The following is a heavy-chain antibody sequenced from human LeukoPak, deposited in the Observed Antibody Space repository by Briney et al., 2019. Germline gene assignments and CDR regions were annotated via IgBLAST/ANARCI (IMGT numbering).Heavy chain of an antibody. J-gene: IGHJ4*02. CDR1: GFTFSSYA. V-gene: IGHV3-23*01. Sequence: GGSLRLSCAASGFTFSSYAMSWVRQAPGKGMEWVSAISGSGGSTYYADSVKGRFTMSRDNSKNTLYLQMNSLRAEDTAVYYCAKGGYSYDYPNYFDYWGQGTLVTVSS. CDR2: ISGSGGST. D-gene: IGHD5-18*01. CDR3: AKGGYSYDYPNYFDY.